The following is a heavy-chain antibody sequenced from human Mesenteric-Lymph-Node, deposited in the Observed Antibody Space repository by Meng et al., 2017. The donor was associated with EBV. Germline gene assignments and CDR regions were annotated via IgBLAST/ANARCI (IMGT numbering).Heavy chain of an antibody. D-gene: IGHD2-15*01. J-gene: IGHJ3*02. CDR3: ARGPVVVVEAFDI. CDR1: GDSITSGGYC. CDR2: IYYSGST. Sequence: QLQPQESGPGLVKPSQTLSLTCAVSGDSITSGGYCWSWIRQAPGKGLEWIGYIYYSGSTYYNPSLKSRITMSVDTSKNQFSLELSSVTAADTAVYYCARGPVVVVEAFDIWGQGTVVTVSS. V-gene: IGHV4-30-4*01.